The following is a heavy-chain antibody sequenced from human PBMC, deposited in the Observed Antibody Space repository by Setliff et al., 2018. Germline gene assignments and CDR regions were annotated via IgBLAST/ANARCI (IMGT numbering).Heavy chain of an antibody. D-gene: IGHD6-19*01. Sequence: SETLSLTCTVSGGSISTYYWSWIRQPPGKGLEWIGYIYYSGSTNYNPSLKSRVTISVDTSKNRFSLKVISVTAADTAVYYCARAISGWYSAHYYYMDVWGKGTTVTVSS. CDR1: GGSISTYY. J-gene: IGHJ6*03. CDR2: IYYSGST. CDR3: ARAISGWYSAHYYYMDV. V-gene: IGHV4-59*12.